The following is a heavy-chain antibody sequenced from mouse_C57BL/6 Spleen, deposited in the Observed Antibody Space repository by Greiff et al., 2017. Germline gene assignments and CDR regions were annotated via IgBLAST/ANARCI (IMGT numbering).Heavy chain of an antibody. J-gene: IGHJ4*01. CDR1: GFNIKDDY. CDR3: TRGRDYAMDY. CDR2: IDPENGDT. Sequence: EVMLVESGAELVRPGASVKLSCTASGFNIKDDYMHWVKQRPEQGLEWIGWIDPENGDTEYASKFQGKATITADTSSNTAYLQLSSLTSEDTAVYYCTRGRDYAMDYWGQGTSVTVSS. V-gene: IGHV14-4*01. D-gene: IGHD3-3*01.